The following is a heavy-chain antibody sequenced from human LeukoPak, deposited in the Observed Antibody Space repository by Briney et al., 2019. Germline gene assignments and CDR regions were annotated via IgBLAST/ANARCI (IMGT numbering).Heavy chain of an antibody. D-gene: IGHD3-22*01. V-gene: IGHV3-15*01. CDR2: IKSKTDGGAT. CDR3: TTEYDSSGYYDDRFDY. CDR1: GFTFSNAW. J-gene: IGHJ4*02. Sequence: GGSLRLSCAASGFTFSNAWMSWVRQAPGKGLEWVGRIKSKTDGGATDYAAPVKGRFTISRDDSKNTLYLQMNSLKTEDTAVYYCTTEYDSSGYYDDRFDYWGQGTLVTVSS.